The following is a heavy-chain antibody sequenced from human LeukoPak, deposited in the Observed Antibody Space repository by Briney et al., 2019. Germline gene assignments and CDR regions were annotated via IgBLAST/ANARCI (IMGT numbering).Heavy chain of an antibody. J-gene: IGHJ4*02. D-gene: IGHD3-10*01. Sequence: GGPLRLSCAASGFTFSSYAMSWVRQAPGKGLEWVPGISGDGSTYYTDFVKGRFTISRDNSKNILNLQMNSLRAEDTAVYYCAKDRSYYGSGAGYFFDYWGQGTLVTVSS. CDR3: AKDRSYYGSGAGYFFDY. CDR1: GFTFSSYA. V-gene: IGHV3-23*01. CDR2: ISGDGST.